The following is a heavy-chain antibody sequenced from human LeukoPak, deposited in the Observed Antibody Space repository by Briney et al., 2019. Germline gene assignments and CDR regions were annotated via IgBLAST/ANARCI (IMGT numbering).Heavy chain of an antibody. V-gene: IGHV1-69*13. CDR3: ARDRHSSGSPDY. J-gene: IGHJ4*02. CDR2: IIPIFGTA. D-gene: IGHD6-19*01. Sequence: SVKVSCKASGGTFSSYAISWVRQAPGQGLEWMGGIIPIFGTANYAQKFQGRVTITADESTSTAYMELSSLRSEDTAVYYCARDRHSSGSPDYWGQGTLVTVSS. CDR1: GGTFSSYA.